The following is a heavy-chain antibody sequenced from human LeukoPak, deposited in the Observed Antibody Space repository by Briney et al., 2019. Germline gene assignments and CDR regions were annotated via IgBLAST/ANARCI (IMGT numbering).Heavy chain of an antibody. J-gene: IGHJ4*02. CDR1: GFTLSDYY. D-gene: IGHD5-24*01. CDR2: SSSSGSTI. CDR3: ARDYKYAFDN. V-gene: IGHV3-11*04. Sequence: PGGSLRLSCAASGFTLSDYYMSWIRQAPGKGLEWVSYSSSSGSTIYYADSVKGRFAISRDNAKNSLYLQMNSLRVEVTAVYYCARDYKYAFDNWGQGTLVTVSS.